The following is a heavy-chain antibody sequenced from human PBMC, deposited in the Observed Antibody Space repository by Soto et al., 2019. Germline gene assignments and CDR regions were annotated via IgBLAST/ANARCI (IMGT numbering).Heavy chain of an antibody. J-gene: IGHJ6*02. CDR3: TRVLVYTLESGRTRYYAMDV. V-gene: IGHV1-69*01. CDR2: LIPVFGSP. D-gene: IGHD1-20*01. CDR1: GGTFSKDA. Sequence: QVQLVQSGAEVKKPGSSVTVSCKTSGGTFSKDAINWVRQAPGQGLEWMGLLIPVFGSPIYAQKFQGRIRITADESTSTAFMDLRSLRSADTVVYYCTRVLVYTLESGRTRYYAMDVWGQGTTVSAAS.